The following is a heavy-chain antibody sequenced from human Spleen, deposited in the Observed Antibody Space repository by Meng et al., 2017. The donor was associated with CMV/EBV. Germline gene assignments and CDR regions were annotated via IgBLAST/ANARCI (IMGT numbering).Heavy chain of an antibody. CDR3: AREVMATGGTSSVDC. CDR2: ISAYNGNT. J-gene: IGHJ4*02. V-gene: IGHV1-18*01. Sequence: GNTLASDGVSWVRQATGQGLEWMAWISAYNGNTYYAQKFQGRVTMTTDTSTSTAYMELRSLRSDDTAVYYCAREVMATGGTSSVDCWGQGTLVTVSS. D-gene: IGHD5-24*01. CDR1: GNTLASDG.